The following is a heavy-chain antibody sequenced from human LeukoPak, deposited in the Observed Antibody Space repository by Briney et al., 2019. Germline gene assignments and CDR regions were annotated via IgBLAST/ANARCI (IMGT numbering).Heavy chain of an antibody. D-gene: IGHD1-26*01. CDR1: GFTFSSYS. Sequence: GSLRLSCAASGFTFSSYSMNWVRQAPGKGLEWIGEINHSGSTNYNPSLKSRVTMSVDTSKNQFSLNLSSVTAADAAVYYCARGVGWPHTMTYYYYYMDVWGKGTPVTVSS. V-gene: IGHV4-34*01. J-gene: IGHJ6*03. CDR3: ARGVGWPHTMTYYYYYMDV. CDR2: INHSGST.